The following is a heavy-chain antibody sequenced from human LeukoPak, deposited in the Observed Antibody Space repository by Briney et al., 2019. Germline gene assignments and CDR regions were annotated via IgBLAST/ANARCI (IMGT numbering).Heavy chain of an antibody. J-gene: IGHJ4*02. CDR1: GFTFSSYW. V-gene: IGHV3-7*01. CDR3: ARGAYYYDSSGYWDQIYFDY. CDR2: IKQDGSEK. Sequence: GGSLRLSCAASGFTFSSYWMSWVRQAPGKGPEWVANIKQDGSEKYYVDSVKGRFTISRDNAKNSLYLQMNSLRAEDTAVYYCARGAYYYDSSGYWDQIYFDYWGQGTLVTVSS. D-gene: IGHD3-22*01.